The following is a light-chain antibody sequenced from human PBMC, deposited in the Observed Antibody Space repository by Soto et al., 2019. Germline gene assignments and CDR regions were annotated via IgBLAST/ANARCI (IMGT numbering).Light chain of an antibody. CDR2: DAS. CDR3: QQYNNWRT. Sequence: IVMTQSPATLSVTPGERATLSCRASQSVDSNLAWYQQKPGQPPRLLIYDASTRATGIPARISGSGSGTEFTLTISSLQSEDFAVYYCQQYNNWRTFGQGTKVDIK. V-gene: IGKV3-15*01. J-gene: IGKJ1*01. CDR1: QSVDSN.